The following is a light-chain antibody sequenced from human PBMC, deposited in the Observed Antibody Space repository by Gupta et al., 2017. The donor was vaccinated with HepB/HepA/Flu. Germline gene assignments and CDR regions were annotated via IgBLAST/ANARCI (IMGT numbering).Light chain of an antibody. CDR2: DVS. CDR1: SSDIGGYTY. V-gene: IGLV2-14*03. CDR3: NSYTSSTTLV. Sequence: QSALPQPASVSGPPGQSITISCTGTSSDIGGYTYVSWYQQLPGKAPKLIIYDVSNRPSGVSNRFSGSKSGNTASLTISGLQAEDEADYYCNSYTSSTTLVFGGGTKLTVL. J-gene: IGLJ2*01.